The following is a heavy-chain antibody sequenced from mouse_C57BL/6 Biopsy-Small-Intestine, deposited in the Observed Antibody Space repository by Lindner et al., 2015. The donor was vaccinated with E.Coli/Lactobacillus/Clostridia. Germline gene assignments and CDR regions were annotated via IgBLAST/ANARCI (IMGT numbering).Heavy chain of an antibody. D-gene: IGHD1-1*02. J-gene: IGHJ1*03. V-gene: IGHV1-9*01. CDR1: GYTFTAYW. Sequence: VQLQESGAELMKPGASVKLSCKATGYTFTAYWIEWVKQRPGHGLEWIGEILPGSGSTNYNETFNGKATFTADTSFNTVYMQVSSLTTEDSAIFYCTRRWGFYFDVWGTGTTVTVSS. CDR2: ILPGSGST. CDR3: TRRWGFYFDV.